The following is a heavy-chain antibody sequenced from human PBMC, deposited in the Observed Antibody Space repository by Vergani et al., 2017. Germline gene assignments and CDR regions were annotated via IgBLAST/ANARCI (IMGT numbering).Heavy chain of an antibody. CDR2: INHSGST. J-gene: IGHJ6*03. V-gene: IGHV4-34*01. D-gene: IGHD3-10*01. CDR1: GGSFSGYY. Sequence: QVQLQQWGAGLLKPSETLSLTCAVYGGSFSGYYWSWIRQPPGKGLEWIGEINHSGSTNYNPSLKSRVTISVDTSKNQFSLKLSSVTAADTAVYYCARAVRGVIMLSYYYYYYMDVWSKGTTVTVSS. CDR3: ARAVRGVIMLSYYYYYYMDV.